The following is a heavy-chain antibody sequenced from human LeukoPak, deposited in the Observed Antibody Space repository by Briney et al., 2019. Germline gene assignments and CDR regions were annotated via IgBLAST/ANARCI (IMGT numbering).Heavy chain of an antibody. CDR3: AREQGYFDY. CDR1: GFIFSSYA. CDR2: ISGSGGST. J-gene: IGHJ4*02. Sequence: GGSLRLSCAASGFIFSSYAMSWVRQAPGKGLEWVSGISGSGGSTYYSDSVKGRFTISRDNSKNILYLQVNSLRAEDTAVYYCAREQGYFDYWGQGTLVTVSS. V-gene: IGHV3-23*01.